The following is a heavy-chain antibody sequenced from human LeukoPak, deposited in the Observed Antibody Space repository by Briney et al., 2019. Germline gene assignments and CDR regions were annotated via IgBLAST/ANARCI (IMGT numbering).Heavy chain of an antibody. CDR2: INPNCGGT. V-gene: IGHV1-2*02. D-gene: IGHD3-10*01. Sequence: ASVKVSCKACGYTFTGYYMHWVRQAPGQGLEWMGWINPNCGGTNYAQKFQGRVTMTRDTSISTAYMELSRLRSDDTAVYYCARDRFTMVRGVIIRPRNWFDPWGQGTLVTVSS. CDR1: GYTFTGYY. J-gene: IGHJ5*02. CDR3: ARDRFTMVRGVIIRPRNWFDP.